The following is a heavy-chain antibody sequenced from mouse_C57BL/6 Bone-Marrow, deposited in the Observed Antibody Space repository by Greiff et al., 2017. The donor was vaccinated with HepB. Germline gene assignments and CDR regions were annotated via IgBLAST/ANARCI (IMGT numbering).Heavy chain of an antibody. Sequence: ASGPGMVKPSQSLSLTCTVTGYSITSVHDWHWIRHLPGNKLEWMGYISYSGSTNYNPSLKSRISITHDTSKNHFFLKLNSVTTEETATYYWARATYSEGGYFDYWGQGTTLTVSS. CDR3: ARATYSEGGYFDY. V-gene: IGHV3-1*01. CDR1: GYSITSVHD. D-gene: IGHD2-12*01. CDR2: ISYSGST. J-gene: IGHJ2*01.